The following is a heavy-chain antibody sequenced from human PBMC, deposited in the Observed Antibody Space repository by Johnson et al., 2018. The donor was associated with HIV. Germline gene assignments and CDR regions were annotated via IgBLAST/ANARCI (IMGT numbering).Heavy chain of an antibody. V-gene: IGHV3-13*01. Sequence: VQLVESGGGLEQPGRSLRLSCTASGFTFSSYDMHWVRQATGKGLEWVSAIGTAGDTYYPGAVKGRFTISRETAKNSLYLQMNSLRAGDTEVYYCARGPGYCSGDTCSDTHDLGDAFDIWGQGTMVTVSS. CDR1: GFTFSSYD. CDR3: ARGPGYCSGDTCSDTHDLGDAFDI. D-gene: IGHD2-15*01. CDR2: IGTAGDT. J-gene: IGHJ3*02.